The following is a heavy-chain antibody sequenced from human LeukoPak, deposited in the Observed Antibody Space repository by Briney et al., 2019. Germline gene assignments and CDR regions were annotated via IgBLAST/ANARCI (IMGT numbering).Heavy chain of an antibody. Sequence: GRSLRLSCAASGFTFSSYSMNWVRQAPGKGLEWVSSISSSSSYIYYADSVKGRFTISRDNAKNSLYLQMNSLRAEDTAVYYCARDRVVVTPAWYYYYGMDVWGQGTTVTVSS. V-gene: IGHV3-21*01. CDR2: ISSSSSYI. CDR1: GFTFSSYS. D-gene: IGHD2-21*02. J-gene: IGHJ6*02. CDR3: ARDRVVVTPAWYYYYGMDV.